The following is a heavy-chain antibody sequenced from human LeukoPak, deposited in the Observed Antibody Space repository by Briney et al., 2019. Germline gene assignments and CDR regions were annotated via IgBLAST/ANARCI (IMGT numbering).Heavy chain of an antibody. CDR2: INPNSGGT. CDR3: ATFAGEHQAPFDY. J-gene: IGHJ4*02. D-gene: IGHD1-26*01. V-gene: IGHV1-2*02. Sequence: ASVKVSCKASGYTFTSYYMHWVRQAPGQGLEWMGWINPNSGGTNYAQKFQDRVTMTRDTSISTAYMELNRLRSDDTAVYYCATFAGEHQAPFDYWGQGTLVTVSS. CDR1: GYTFTSYY.